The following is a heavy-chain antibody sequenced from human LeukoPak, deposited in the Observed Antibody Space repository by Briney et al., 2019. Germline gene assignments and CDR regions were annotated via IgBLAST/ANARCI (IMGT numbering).Heavy chain of an antibody. V-gene: IGHV1-18*01. Sequence: ASVKVSCKASGYTFTSYGISWVRQAPGQGLEWMGWISAYNGNTNYAQKLQGRVTMTTDTSTSTAYMELRSLRSDDTAVYYCARGGDYYDSSGYYLPGLDYWGQGTLVTVSS. CDR3: ARGGDYYDSSGYYLPGLDY. CDR2: ISAYNGNT. CDR1: GYTFTSYG. J-gene: IGHJ4*02. D-gene: IGHD3-22*01.